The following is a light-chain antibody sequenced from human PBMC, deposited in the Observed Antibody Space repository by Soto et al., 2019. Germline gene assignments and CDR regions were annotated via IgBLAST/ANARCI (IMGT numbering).Light chain of an antibody. CDR1: RGVSSD. CDR3: QQYGSSPQT. J-gene: IGKJ3*01. V-gene: IGKV3-20*01. Sequence: EIVMAQSPDTLSVSPGERATLSCRARRGVSSDLAWYQHKPGQAPRLLIYGASSRATGIPDRFSGSGSGTDFTLTISRLEPEDFAVYYCQQYGSSPQTFGPGTKVDIK. CDR2: GAS.